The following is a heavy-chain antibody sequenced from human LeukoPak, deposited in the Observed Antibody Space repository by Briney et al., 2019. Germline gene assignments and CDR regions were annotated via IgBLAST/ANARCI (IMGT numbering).Heavy chain of an antibody. J-gene: IGHJ5*02. CDR1: GGSISSYY. D-gene: IGHD6-13*01. Sequence: PSGTLSLTCTVSGGSISSYYWSWIRQPPGKGLEWIGYIYYSGSTNYNPSLKSRVTISVDTSKNQFSLKLSSVTAADTAVYYCARVVGSSSWYGGGWFDPWGQGTLVTVSS. CDR2: IYYSGST. V-gene: IGHV4-59*01. CDR3: ARVVGSSSWYGGGWFDP.